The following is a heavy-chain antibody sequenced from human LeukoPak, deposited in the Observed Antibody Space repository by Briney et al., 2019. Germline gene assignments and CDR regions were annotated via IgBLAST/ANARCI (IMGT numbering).Heavy chain of an antibody. CDR1: GGSISSYY. J-gene: IGHJ5*02. CDR2: IYTSGST. D-gene: IGHD2-15*01. CDR3: ARDRVGYCSGGSCYSSNWFDP. V-gene: IGHV4-4*07. Sequence: SETLSLTCPVSGGSISSYYWSWIRQPAGKGLEWIGRIYTSGSTNYNPSLKSRVTMSVDTSKNQFSLKLSSVTAADTAVYYCARDRVGYCSGGSCYSSNWFDPWGQGTLVTVSS.